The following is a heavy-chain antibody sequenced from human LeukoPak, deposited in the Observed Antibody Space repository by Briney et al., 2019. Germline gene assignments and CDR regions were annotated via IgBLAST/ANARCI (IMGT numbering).Heavy chain of an antibody. D-gene: IGHD3-3*01. CDR2: IYYSGST. V-gene: IGHV4-59*01. Sequence: SETLSLTCTVSGGSISSYYWSWIRQPPGKGLEWIGYIYYSGSTNYNPSLKSRVTISVDTSENQFSLKLSSVTAADTAVYYCARATIFGVVIFDYWGQGTLVTVSS. CDR3: ARATIFGVVIFDY. CDR1: GGSISSYY. J-gene: IGHJ4*02.